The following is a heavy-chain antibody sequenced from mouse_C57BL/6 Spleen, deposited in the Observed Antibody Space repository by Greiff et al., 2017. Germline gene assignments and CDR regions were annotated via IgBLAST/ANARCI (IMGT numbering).Heavy chain of an antibody. J-gene: IGHJ3*01. CDR2: IDPSDSYT. V-gene: IGHV1-69*01. CDR3: AGGSSPFAY. Sequence: QVQLQQPGAELVMPGASVKLSCKASGYTFTSYWMHWVKQRPGQGLEWIGEIDPSDSYTNYNQKFKGKSTLTVDKSSSTAYMQLSSLTSEDSAVCYCAGGSSPFAYWGQGTLVTVSA. CDR1: GYTFTSYW. D-gene: IGHD1-1*01.